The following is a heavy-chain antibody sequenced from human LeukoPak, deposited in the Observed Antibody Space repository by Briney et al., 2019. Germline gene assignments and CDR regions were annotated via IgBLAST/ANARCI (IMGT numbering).Heavy chain of an antibody. CDR1: GFTLDDYV. J-gene: IGHJ4*02. CDR3: AKDRGYCSGGSCSTLIGFDY. V-gene: IGHV3-43*01. D-gene: IGHD2-15*01. Sequence: GVSLRLSCAASGFTLDDYVMHWVRHAPGKGLEWVYLISWDGGSTYYADSVKGRFTISRDNSKNFVYLQMNSLRTEDSALYYCAKDRGYCSGGSCSTLIGFDYWGQGTLVTVSS. CDR2: ISWDGGST.